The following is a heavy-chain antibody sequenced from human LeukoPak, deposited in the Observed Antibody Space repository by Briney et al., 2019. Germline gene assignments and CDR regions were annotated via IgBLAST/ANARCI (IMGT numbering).Heavy chain of an antibody. CDR2: ISSSGSTV. CDR3: ARTPIGGYSYGYVSAFDI. J-gene: IGHJ3*02. V-gene: IGHV3-48*03. Sequence: PGGSLRLSCAASGFTFSSYEMNWVRQAPGKGLEGVSYISSSGSTVYYADSVKGRFTISRDNARNSLYLQMNSLRAEDTAVYYCARTPIGGYSYGYVSAFDIWGQGTMVTVSS. D-gene: IGHD5-18*01. CDR1: GFTFSSYE.